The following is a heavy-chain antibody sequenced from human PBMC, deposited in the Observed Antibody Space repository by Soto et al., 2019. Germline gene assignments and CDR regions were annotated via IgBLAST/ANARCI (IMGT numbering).Heavy chain of an antibody. Sequence: VQLQGSGPGLLKPSQTLSLTCTVSGASVNTGDYYWSYIRQPPGKGLEWLGYIFYSGDTYYKPSLKSRGTISLNTSRTQFSLTLISVTVADTALYYCVGTGTTDNFWGQGTLVTVSS. J-gene: IGHJ1*01. CDR2: IFYSGDT. V-gene: IGHV4-30-4*01. D-gene: IGHD1-7*01. CDR1: GASVNTGDYY. CDR3: VGTGTTDNF.